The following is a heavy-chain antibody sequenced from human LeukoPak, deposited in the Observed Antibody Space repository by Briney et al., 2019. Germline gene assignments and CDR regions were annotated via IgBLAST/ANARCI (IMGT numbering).Heavy chain of an antibody. CDR1: GFTFSNYG. D-gene: IGHD3-10*01. Sequence: GGSLGLSCTASGFTFSNYGMHWVRQAPGKGLEWVAVISHDGSNKYYGDSVKGRFTIPRDNSKNTLYLQMNSLRAEDTAVYYCAKDWGFQYASGSYCEYWGQGTLVTVSS. CDR3: AKDWGFQYASGSYCEY. J-gene: IGHJ4*02. CDR2: ISHDGSNK. V-gene: IGHV3-30*18.